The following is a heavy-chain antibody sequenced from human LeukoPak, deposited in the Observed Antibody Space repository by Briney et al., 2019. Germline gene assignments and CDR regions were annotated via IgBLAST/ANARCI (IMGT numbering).Heavy chain of an antibody. CDR3: ARRRCSGGSCYCDI. Sequence: SETLSLTCTVSGGSISSYYWSWIRQPPGKGREWIGYIYYSGSTNYNPSLKSRATIPVGTSKNQFTLKLSSVTAADTAVYYCARRRCSGGSCYCDIWGQGTMVTVSS. D-gene: IGHD2-15*01. V-gene: IGHV4-59*01. CDR1: GGSISSYY. J-gene: IGHJ3*02. CDR2: IYYSGST.